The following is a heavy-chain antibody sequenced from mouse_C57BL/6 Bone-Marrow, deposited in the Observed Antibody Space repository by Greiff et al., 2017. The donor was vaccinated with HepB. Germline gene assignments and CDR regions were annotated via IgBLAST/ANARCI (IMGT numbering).Heavy chain of an antibody. D-gene: IGHD2-5*01. CDR2: ISSGSSTI. V-gene: IGHV5-17*01. CDR3: ALYYSNPWDY. J-gene: IGHJ4*01. Sequence: EVQLQESGGGLVKPGGSLKLSCAASGFTFSDYGMHWVRQAPEKGLEWVAYISSGSSTIYYADTVKGRFTISRDNAKNTLFLQMTSLRSEDTAMYYCALYYSNPWDYWGQGTSVTVSS. CDR1: GFTFSDYG.